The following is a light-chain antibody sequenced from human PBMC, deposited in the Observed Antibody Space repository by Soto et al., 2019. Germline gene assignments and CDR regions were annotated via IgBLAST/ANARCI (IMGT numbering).Light chain of an antibody. Sequence: DIQMTQSPSTLSASVGDRVTIACWASQSISSYLAWYQRTPGKAPKLLIYDASNLETGVPSRFSGSGSGTEFTLTISSLQPDDFATYYCQQYSSYPLTFGGGTKV. CDR3: QQYSSYPLT. CDR1: QSISSY. CDR2: DAS. V-gene: IGKV1-5*01. J-gene: IGKJ4*01.